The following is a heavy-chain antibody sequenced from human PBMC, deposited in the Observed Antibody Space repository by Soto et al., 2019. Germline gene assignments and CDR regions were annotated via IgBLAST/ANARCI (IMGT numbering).Heavy chain of an antibody. Sequence: QITLKESGPPLVKPTQTLTLTCTFSGFSLTTRGVGVGWIRQPPGKALECLALIYWDDDKRYSPSLQSRLSITKHTSKNQVVLTMTNVDPVDTATYYCAHIPNYYQSDWFDPWGQGTLVSVSS. CDR2: IYWDDDK. CDR3: AHIPNYYQSDWFDP. D-gene: IGHD3-10*01. CDR1: GFSLTTRGVG. J-gene: IGHJ5*02. V-gene: IGHV2-5*02.